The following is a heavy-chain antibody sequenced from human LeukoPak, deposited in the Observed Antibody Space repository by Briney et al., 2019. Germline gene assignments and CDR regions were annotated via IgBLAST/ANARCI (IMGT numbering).Heavy chain of an antibody. CDR3: AGAAAGPHWFDP. J-gene: IGHJ5*02. CDR1: GGSISSHY. D-gene: IGHD6-13*01. V-gene: IGHV4-59*11. CDR2: IYYSGST. Sequence: SETLSLTCTVSGGSISSHYWSWIRQPPGKGLEWIGYIYYSGSTNYNPSLKSRVTISVDTSKNQFSLKLSSVTAADTAVYYCAGAAAGPHWFDPWGQGTLVTASS.